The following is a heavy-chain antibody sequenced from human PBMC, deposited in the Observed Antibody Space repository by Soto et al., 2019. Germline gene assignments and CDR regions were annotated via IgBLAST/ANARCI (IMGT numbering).Heavy chain of an antibody. CDR1: GYRFSDYG. J-gene: IGHJ4*02. CDR2: ISAYNGNT. D-gene: IGHD6-13*01. CDR3: ARVPAAYSSSWYVDY. V-gene: IGHV1-18*01. Sequence: GASVKVSCKTSGYRFSDYGINWVRQAPGQGLEWMGWISAYNGNTNYAQKLQGRVTMTTDTSTSTAYMELRSLRSDDTAVYYCARVPAAYSSSWYVDYWGQGTLVTVSS.